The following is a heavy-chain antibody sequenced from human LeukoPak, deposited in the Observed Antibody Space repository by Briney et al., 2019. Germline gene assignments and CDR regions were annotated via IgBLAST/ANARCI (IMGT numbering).Heavy chain of an antibody. Sequence: GKSLRLSCVASGFTFSDYVIHWVRQAPGKGLEWVAVISYDGSNKYYADSVKGRFTISRDNSKNTLYLQMNSLRAEDTAVYYCAKCCSGGSCFDYWGQGTLVTVSS. CDR2: ISYDGSNK. D-gene: IGHD2-15*01. J-gene: IGHJ4*02. CDR1: GFTFSDYV. V-gene: IGHV3-30*18. CDR3: AKCCSGGSCFDY.